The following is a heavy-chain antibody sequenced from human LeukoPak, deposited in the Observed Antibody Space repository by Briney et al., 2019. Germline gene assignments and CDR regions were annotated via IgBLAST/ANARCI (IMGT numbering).Heavy chain of an antibody. CDR2: INHSGST. CDR1: GGSFSGYY. Sequence: PSETLSLTCAVYGGSFSGYYWSWIRQPPGKGLEWIGEINHSGSTNYNPSLKSRVTISVDTSKNQFSLKLSSVTAADTAVYYCARHALIAAAGPVSWFDPWGQGTLVTVSS. CDR3: ARHALIAAAGPVSWFDP. D-gene: IGHD6-13*01. V-gene: IGHV4-34*01. J-gene: IGHJ5*02.